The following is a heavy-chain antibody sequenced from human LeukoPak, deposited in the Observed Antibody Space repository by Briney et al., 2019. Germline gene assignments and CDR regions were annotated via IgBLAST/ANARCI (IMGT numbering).Heavy chain of an antibody. CDR1: GFTFTSYS. Sequence: GGSLRLSCAASGFTFTSYSMNWVRQAPGKGLEWVSYISSGSSTIFYADSVKGRFTISRDNAKNSLYLQMNSLRAEDTAVYYCARHGHSSGSSYWGQGTLVTVSS. D-gene: IGHD6-19*01. CDR2: ISSGSSTI. J-gene: IGHJ4*02. CDR3: ARHGHSSGSSY. V-gene: IGHV3-48*01.